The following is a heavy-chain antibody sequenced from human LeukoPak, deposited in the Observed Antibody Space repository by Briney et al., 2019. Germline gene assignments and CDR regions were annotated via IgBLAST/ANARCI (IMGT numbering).Heavy chain of an antibody. CDR2: IIPIFGTA. D-gene: IGHD1-1*01. Sequence: GASVKVSCKASGGTFSSYAISWVRQAPGQGLEWMGGIIPIFGTANYAQKFQGRVTMTRNTSINTAYMELSSLRSEDTAVYYCARERGGGTTGTMTYDIWGQGTMVTVSS. J-gene: IGHJ3*02. CDR3: ARERGGGTTGTMTYDI. V-gene: IGHV1-69*05. CDR1: GGTFSSYA.